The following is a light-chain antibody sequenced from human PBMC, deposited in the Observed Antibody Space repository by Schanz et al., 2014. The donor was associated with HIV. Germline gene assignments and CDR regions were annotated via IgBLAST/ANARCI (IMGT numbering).Light chain of an antibody. CDR1: TSNVVSNY. Sequence: QSVLTQPPSVSAAPGQKITISCSGGTSNVVSNYVSWYQQGPGTAPKLLIYDNSKRPSEIPDRFSGSKTGTSATLAITGLQTEDEADYYCGTWDSRLSVGVFGGGTKLTVL. CDR3: GTWDSRLSVGV. CDR2: DNS. J-gene: IGLJ2*01. V-gene: IGLV1-51*01.